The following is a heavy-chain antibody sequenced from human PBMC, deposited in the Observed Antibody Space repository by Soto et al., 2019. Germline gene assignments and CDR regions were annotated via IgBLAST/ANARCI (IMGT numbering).Heavy chain of an antibody. CDR3: VRENYYYGMDV. J-gene: IGHJ6*02. Sequence: ASVKVSCKASGYTFTSYYRHWVRQAPGQGLEWMGIINPSGGNTFYADSVKGRFTISRDNSKNTLYLQMNSLRVEDTAMYYCVRENYYYGMDVWGQGTAVNVSS. V-gene: IGHV1-46*04. CDR2: INPSGGNT. CDR1: GYTFTSYY.